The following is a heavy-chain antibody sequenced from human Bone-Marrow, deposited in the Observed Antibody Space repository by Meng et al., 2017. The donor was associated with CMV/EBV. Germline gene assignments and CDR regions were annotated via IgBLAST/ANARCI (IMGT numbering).Heavy chain of an antibody. CDR3: ARGYGGAVNPRGGYYYYGTDV. CDR2: IIPIFGTA. D-gene: IGHD3-16*01. J-gene: IGHJ6*02. V-gene: IGHV1-69*05. CDR1: GGTFSSYA. Sequence: SVKVSCKASGGTFSSYAISWVRQAPGQGLEWMGGIIPIFGTANYAQKFQGRVTITTDESTSTAYMELSSLRSEDTAVYYCARGYGGAVNPRGGYYYYGTDVWGQGTTVTVSS.